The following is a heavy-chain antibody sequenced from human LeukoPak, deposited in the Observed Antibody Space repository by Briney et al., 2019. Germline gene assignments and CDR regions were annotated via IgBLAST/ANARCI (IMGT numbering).Heavy chain of an antibody. Sequence: GGSLRLSCAASGFSVSSNHMSWVRQAPGKGLEWVSVIYSGGNTHYADSVKGRFTISRDNSKNTLYLQMNSLRAEDTAVYYCTKDIAAAGGPCAYWGRGTLVTVSS. CDR1: GFSVSSNH. CDR3: TKDIAAAGGPCAY. CDR2: IYSGGNT. J-gene: IGHJ4*02. V-gene: IGHV3-66*01. D-gene: IGHD6-13*01.